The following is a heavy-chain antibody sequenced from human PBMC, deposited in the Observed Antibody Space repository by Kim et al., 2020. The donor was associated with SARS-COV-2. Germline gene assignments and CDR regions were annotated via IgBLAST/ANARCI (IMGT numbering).Heavy chain of an antibody. Sequence: YAHSVKGRFTNSRDNSKNTLYLQMGSLRAEDMAVYYCAGDPGWGSGSYLDYWGQGTLVTVSS. CDR3: AGDPGWGSGSYLDY. D-gene: IGHD1-26*01. J-gene: IGHJ4*02. V-gene: IGHV3-64*01.